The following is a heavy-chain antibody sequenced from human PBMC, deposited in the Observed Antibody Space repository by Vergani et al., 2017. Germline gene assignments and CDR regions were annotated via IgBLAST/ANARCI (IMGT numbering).Heavy chain of an antibody. CDR3: AKVGRSEGAGTFGAFDI. CDR2: LSASDRRT. Sequence: EVQLLESGGDLVQPGGSLRLSCAASGFTFIMHAMSWVRQAPGKGLEWVSTLSASDRRTHYADSVKGRFTISRDNSKNTLFLHMNSLRPEDTAVYYCAKVGRSEGAGTFGAFDIWVQGTMVTVSS. CDR1: GFTFIMHA. V-gene: IGHV3-23*01. J-gene: IGHJ3*02. D-gene: IGHD6-19*01.